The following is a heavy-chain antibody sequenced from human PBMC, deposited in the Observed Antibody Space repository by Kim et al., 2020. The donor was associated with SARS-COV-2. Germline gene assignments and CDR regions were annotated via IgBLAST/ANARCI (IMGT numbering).Heavy chain of an antibody. CDR3: ARVRGIAAAGTLRDAYYYYYGMDV. Sequence: ASVKVSCKASGYTFTSYAMNWVRQAPGQGLEWMGWINTNTGNPTYAQGFTGRFVFSLDTSVSTAYLQISSLKAEDTAVYYCARVRGIAAAGTLRDAYYYYYGMDVWGQGTTVTVSS. V-gene: IGHV7-4-1*02. CDR1: GYTFTSYA. J-gene: IGHJ6*02. CDR2: INTNTGNP. D-gene: IGHD6-13*01.